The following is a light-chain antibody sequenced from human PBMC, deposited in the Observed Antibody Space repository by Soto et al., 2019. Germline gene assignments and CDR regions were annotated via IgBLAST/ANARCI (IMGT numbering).Light chain of an antibody. CDR1: SGSVSTSYY. CDR3: VLYMGSGILRV. J-gene: IGLJ2*01. Sequence: QAVVTQEPSFSVSPGGTVTLTCGLSSGSVSTSYYPSWYQQTPGQAPRTLIYSTNTRSSGVPDRFSGSILGNKAALTITGAQADDESDYYCVLYMGSGILRVFGGGTKLT. V-gene: IGLV8-61*01. CDR2: STN.